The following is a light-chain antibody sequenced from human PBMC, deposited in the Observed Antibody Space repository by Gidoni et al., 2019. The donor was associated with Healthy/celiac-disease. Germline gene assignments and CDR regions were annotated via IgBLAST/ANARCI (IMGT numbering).Light chain of an antibody. CDR1: QSVSSY. Sequence: EIVLTQSPATLSLSPGERATLSCRASQSVSSYLAWYQQKHGQAPRLLIYDASNRATGIPARFSGSGSGTDFTLTISSLEPEDFAVYYCQQRSNWRITFXHXTRLEIK. CDR2: DAS. CDR3: QQRSNWRIT. J-gene: IGKJ5*01. V-gene: IGKV3-11*01.